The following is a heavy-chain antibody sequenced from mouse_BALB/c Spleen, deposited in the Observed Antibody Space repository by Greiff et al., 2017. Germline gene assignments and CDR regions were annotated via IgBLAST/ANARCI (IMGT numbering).Heavy chain of an antibody. CDR2: ILPGSGST. CDR3: ASAGGYGSPVLYAMDY. CDR1: GYTFSSYW. D-gene: IGHD1-1*01. Sequence: VQLQQSGAELMKPGASVKISCKATGYTFSSYWIEWVKQRPGHGLEWIGEILPGSGSTNYNEKFKGKATFTADTSSNTAYMQLSSLTSEDSAVYYCASAGGYGSPVLYAMDYWGQGTSVTVSS. V-gene: IGHV1-9*01. J-gene: IGHJ4*01.